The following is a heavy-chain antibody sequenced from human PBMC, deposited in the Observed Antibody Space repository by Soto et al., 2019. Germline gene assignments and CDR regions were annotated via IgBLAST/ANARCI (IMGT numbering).Heavy chain of an antibody. CDR1: GYTFTNYA. Sequence: QVQLVQSGAEEKKPGASVKVSCKASGYTFTNYAMHWVRQATGQRLEWMGWINAGNGNTKYSQKFQGRVTITRDTSASTADMELSSLRSEDTAVYYCARGFPLGLDPWGQGTLVTVSS. V-gene: IGHV1-3*05. CDR3: ARGFPLGLDP. J-gene: IGHJ5*02. D-gene: IGHD3-16*02. CDR2: INAGNGNT.